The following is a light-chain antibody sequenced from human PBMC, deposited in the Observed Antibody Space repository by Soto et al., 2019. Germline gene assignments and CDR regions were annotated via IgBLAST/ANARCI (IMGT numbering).Light chain of an antibody. J-gene: IGKJ2*01. CDR3: MQATQFPYT. Sequence: DIVMTQTPLSSPVTLGQPASISCRSSQGLVHSDGNTYLSWLQQRPSQPPRLLIYEISNRFSGVPDRFSGSGAGTDFTLKISRVEAEDVGIYYCMQATQFPYTFGQGTKLEIK. CDR1: QGLVHSDGNTY. CDR2: EIS. V-gene: IGKV2-24*01.